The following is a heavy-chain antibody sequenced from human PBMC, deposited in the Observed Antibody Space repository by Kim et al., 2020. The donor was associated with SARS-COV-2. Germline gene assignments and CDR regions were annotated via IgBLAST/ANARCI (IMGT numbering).Heavy chain of an antibody. CDR1: GFTFSDYY. V-gene: IGHV3-11*05. D-gene: IGHD5-12*01. Sequence: GGSLRLSCAASGFTFSDYYMSWIRQAPGKGLEWISYISSSSGYTNYADSVKGRFTISRDNARDTMYLQMSSLRAGDTAVYYCARDLRDGHDPPDYWGQGTLVTVSS. CDR3: ARDLRDGHDPPDY. CDR2: ISSSSGYT. J-gene: IGHJ4*02.